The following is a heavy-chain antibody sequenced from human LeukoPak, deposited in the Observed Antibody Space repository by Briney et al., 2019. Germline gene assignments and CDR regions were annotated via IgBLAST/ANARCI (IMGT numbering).Heavy chain of an antibody. CDR2: INHSGST. CDR1: GGSISSYY. V-gene: IGHV4-34*01. J-gene: IGHJ4*02. Sequence: SETLSLTCTVSGGSISSYYWSWIRQPPGKGLEWIGEINHSGSTNYNPSLKSRVTISVDTSRNQFSLKLSSVTAADTAVYYCARGVSGYSSSWSIRFDYWGQGTLVTVSS. D-gene: IGHD6-13*01. CDR3: ARGVSGYSSSWSIRFDY.